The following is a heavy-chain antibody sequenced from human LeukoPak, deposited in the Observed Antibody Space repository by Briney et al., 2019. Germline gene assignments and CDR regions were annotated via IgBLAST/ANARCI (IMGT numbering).Heavy chain of an antibody. CDR2: ISGDGSET. V-gene: IGHV3-23*01. CDR1: GFTFWKHV. J-gene: IGHJ4*02. CDR3: AKTTHYDIFTGFDY. D-gene: IGHD3-9*01. Sequence: WGAPRLSCSAPGFTFWKHVIRWGRQAPGEGAQWGSGISGDGSETYYADSVKGRFTISRDNSRTTLSLQMNSLRAEDTAIYYCAKTTHYDIFTGFDYWGQGTRVTVSS.